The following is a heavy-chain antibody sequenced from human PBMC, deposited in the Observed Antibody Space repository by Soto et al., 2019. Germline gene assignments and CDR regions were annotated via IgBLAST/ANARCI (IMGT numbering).Heavy chain of an antibody. Sequence: ASVKVSCKASGYTFTSYYMHWVRQAPGQGLEWMGIINPSGGSTSYAQKFQGRVTMTRDTSTSTVYMELSSLRSEDTAVYYCARVVTAILGEFNYFDYWGQGTLVTVSS. V-gene: IGHV1-46*01. D-gene: IGHD2-21*02. CDR2: INPSGGST. CDR3: ARVVTAILGEFNYFDY. J-gene: IGHJ4*02. CDR1: GYTFTSYY.